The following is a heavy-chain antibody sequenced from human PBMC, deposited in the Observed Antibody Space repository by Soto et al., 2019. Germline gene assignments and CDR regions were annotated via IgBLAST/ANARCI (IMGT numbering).Heavy chain of an antibody. V-gene: IGHV1-18*01. Sequence: QVQLVQSGAEVKKPEASVEVSCEASGYTFTDYAITWVRQAPGQGLEWMGWISANNGNTNYAQKFQGRVTMTTDTSSSTAYMELRSLRSDDTAVYYCERGPYSDYLNFNFFDYWGQGTLVTVSS. CDR2: ISANNGNT. CDR1: GYTFTDYA. J-gene: IGHJ4*02. D-gene: IGHD4-17*01. CDR3: ERGPYSDYLNFNFFDY.